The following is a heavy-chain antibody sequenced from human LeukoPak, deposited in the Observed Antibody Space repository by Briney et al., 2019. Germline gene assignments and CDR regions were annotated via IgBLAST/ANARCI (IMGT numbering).Heavy chain of an antibody. Sequence: ASVKVSCKASGYTFTGYYMHWVRQAPGQGLEWMGWINPNSGGTNYAQKFQGRVTMTRDTSISTAYMELSRLRSDDTAVYYCARLLLWFGEFISAFDIWGQGTMVTVSS. CDR3: ARLLLWFGEFISAFDI. CDR1: GYTFTGYY. V-gene: IGHV1-2*02. D-gene: IGHD3-10*01. CDR2: INPNSGGT. J-gene: IGHJ3*02.